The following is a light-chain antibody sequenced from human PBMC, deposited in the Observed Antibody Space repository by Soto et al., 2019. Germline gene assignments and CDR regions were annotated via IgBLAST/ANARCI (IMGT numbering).Light chain of an antibody. V-gene: IGKV1-12*01. CDR2: FAS. J-gene: IGKJ5*01. CDR1: QSVRDG. CDR3: QQVSNFPIT. Sequence: DIQMTQSPSSVSASVGDRVTITCRASQSVRDGLAWYQQKPGKAPKLLIYFASRLQSGVPSRFSGSGSETHFTLTINSLQPEDFATYYCQQVSNFPITFGQGTRLEIK.